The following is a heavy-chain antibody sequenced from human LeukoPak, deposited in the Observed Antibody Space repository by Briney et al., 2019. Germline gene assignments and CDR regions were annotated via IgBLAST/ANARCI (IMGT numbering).Heavy chain of an antibody. CDR3: ARFGQWFGEDY. CDR1: GGSLSSYY. J-gene: IGHJ4*02. V-gene: IGHV4-59*01. CDR2: IHYSGST. D-gene: IGHD3-10*01. Sequence: SETLSLTCTVSGGSLSSYYWSWIRQPPGKGLEWIGYIHYSGSTNYNPSLKSRVTISGDTSKNQFSLKLSSVTAADTAVYYCARFGQWFGEDYWGQGTLVTVSS.